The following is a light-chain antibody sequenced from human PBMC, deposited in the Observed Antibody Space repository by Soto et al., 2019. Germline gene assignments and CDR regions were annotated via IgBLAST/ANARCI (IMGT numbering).Light chain of an antibody. CDR1: KSVSSN. V-gene: IGKV3-15*01. CDR3: QQYNNWPLT. Sequence: IVMTQSPATLSVSPGERATLSCRASKSVSSNLAWYQQKPGQAPRLLIYGASTRATGIPARFSGSGSGTECTLTISSLQSEDFAVYYCQQYNNWPLTFGGGTKVEIK. J-gene: IGKJ4*01. CDR2: GAS.